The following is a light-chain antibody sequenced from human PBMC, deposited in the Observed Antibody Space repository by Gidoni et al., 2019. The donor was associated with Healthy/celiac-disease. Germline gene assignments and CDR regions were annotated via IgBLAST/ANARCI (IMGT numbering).Light chain of an antibody. V-gene: IGLV2-14*01. CDR2: DVS. J-gene: IGLJ3*02. CDR3: SSYTSSSTL. Sequence: SALTQPASVSGSPGQSITISCTGTSSDAGGYNYVSWYQQHPGKAPKLMIYDVSNRPPGVSNRFSGSKSGNTASLTISGRQAEDEADYYCSSYTSSSTLFGGGTKLTVL. CDR1: SSDAGGYNY.